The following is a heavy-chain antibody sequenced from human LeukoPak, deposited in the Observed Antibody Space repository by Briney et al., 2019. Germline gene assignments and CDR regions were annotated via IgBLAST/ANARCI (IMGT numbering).Heavy chain of an antibody. J-gene: IGHJ4*02. V-gene: IGHV3-7*01. CDR3: ARDKGGMVPFDY. CDR2: IKQGGSEK. Sequence: GGSLRLSCAASGFTFSSYEMNWVRQAPGKGLEWVANIKQGGSEKNYVDSVKGLFTIARDDAKNSLYLQMNSLRAEDTAVYFCARDKGGMVPFDYWGQGTLVTVSS. CDR1: GFTFSSYE. D-gene: IGHD3-10*01.